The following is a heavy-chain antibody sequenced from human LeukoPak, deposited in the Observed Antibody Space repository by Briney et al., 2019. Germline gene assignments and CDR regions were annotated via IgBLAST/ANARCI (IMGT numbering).Heavy chain of an antibody. Sequence: IPSETLSLTCAVYGGSFSGYYWSWIRQPPGKGLEWIGEINHSGSTNYNPSLKSRVTISVDTSKNQFSLKLSSVTAADTAVHYCARSGYYYGSASYIYWGQGTPVTVSS. CDR2: INHSGST. D-gene: IGHD3-10*01. CDR3: ARSGYYYGSASYIY. CDR1: GGSFSGYY. V-gene: IGHV4-34*01. J-gene: IGHJ4*02.